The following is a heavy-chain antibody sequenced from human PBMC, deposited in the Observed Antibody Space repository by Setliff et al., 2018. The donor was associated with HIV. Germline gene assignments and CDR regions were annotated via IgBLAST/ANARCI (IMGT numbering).Heavy chain of an antibody. J-gene: IGHJ5*02. D-gene: IGHD4-17*01. CDR3: ARASDYGDYPDWFDP. CDR2: VNHSGNT. Sequence: PSETLSLTCAIPDQLISSGYYWSWIRQPPGKGLEWIGEVNHSGNTNYNPSLKSRVTTSVDTSKKQFSLKLSSVTAADTAVYYCARASDYGDYPDWFDPWGQGTLVTVSS. V-gene: IGHV4-34*01. CDR1: DQLISSGYY.